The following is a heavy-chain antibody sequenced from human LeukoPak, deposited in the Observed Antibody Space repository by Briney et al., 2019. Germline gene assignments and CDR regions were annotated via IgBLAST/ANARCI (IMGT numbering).Heavy chain of an antibody. J-gene: IGHJ4*02. Sequence: ASVKVSCKASGYTFTGYYMHWVRQAPGQGLEWMGWINPNSGGTNYAQKFQGRVTMTRDTSISTAYMELSRLRSDDTAVYYCARAQYYYGSGSYYGGYWGQGTLVTVSS. CDR3: ARAQYYYGSGSYYGGY. CDR2: INPNSGGT. D-gene: IGHD3-10*01. V-gene: IGHV1-2*02. CDR1: GYTFTGYY.